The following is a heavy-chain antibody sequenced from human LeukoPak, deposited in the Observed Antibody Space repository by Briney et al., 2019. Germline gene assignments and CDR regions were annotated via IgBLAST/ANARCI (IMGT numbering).Heavy chain of an antibody. D-gene: IGHD6-13*01. CDR3: AKGGGIAAAGINAFDI. J-gene: IGHJ3*02. V-gene: IGHV3-9*01. Sequence: GGSLRLSCAASGFTFDDYAMHWVRQAPGKGLEWVSGISWNSGSIGYADSVKGRFTISRDNSKNTLYLQMNSLRAEDTAVYYCAKGGGIAAAGINAFDIWGQGTMVTVSS. CDR2: ISWNSGSI. CDR1: GFTFDDYA.